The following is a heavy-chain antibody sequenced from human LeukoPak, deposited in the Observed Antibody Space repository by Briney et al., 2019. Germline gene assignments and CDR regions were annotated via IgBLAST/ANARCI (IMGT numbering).Heavy chain of an antibody. CDR3: AEGIAVAGTGY. CDR2: IIPILGIA. J-gene: IGHJ4*02. V-gene: IGHV1-69*04. CDR1: GGTFSSYA. Sequence: SVKVSCKASGGTFSSYAISWVRQAPGQGLEWMGRIIPILGIANYAQKFQGGVTITADKSTSTAYMELSSLRSEDTAVYYCAEGIAVAGTGYWGQGTLVTVSS. D-gene: IGHD6-19*01.